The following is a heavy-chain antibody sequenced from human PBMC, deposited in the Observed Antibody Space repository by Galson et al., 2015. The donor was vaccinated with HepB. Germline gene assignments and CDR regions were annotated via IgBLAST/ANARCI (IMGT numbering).Heavy chain of an antibody. CDR1: GGSISSYY. CDR2: ISKSGII. CDR3: ARWIAAAVSPQFDY. Sequence: ETLSLTCTVSGGSISSYYWSWIRQPPGKGLEWIGFISKSGIINYTPSLQSRVSMSVDTSKSQFSLKLSSVTAADTAVYYCARWIAAAVSPQFDYWGQGTLATVSS. J-gene: IGHJ4*02. V-gene: IGHV4-59*01. D-gene: IGHD6-13*01.